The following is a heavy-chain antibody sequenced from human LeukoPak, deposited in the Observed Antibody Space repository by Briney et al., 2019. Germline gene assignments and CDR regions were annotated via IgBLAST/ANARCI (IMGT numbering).Heavy chain of an antibody. V-gene: IGHV3-21*01. D-gene: IGHD4-17*01. J-gene: IGHJ4*02. CDR1: GFTFSSYS. Sequence: PGGSLRLSCAASGFTFSSYSMNWVRQAPGKGLEWVSSISSSSSYIYYADSVKGRFTISRDNAKNSLYLQMNSLRAEDTAVYFCARDAGDYTDLYFFDYWGQGTLVPVSS. CDR3: ARDAGDYTDLYFFDY. CDR2: ISSSSSYI.